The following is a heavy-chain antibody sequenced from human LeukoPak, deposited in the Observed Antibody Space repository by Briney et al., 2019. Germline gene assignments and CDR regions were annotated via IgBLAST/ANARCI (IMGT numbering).Heavy chain of an antibody. CDR1: GFTFSSYA. V-gene: IGHV3-30*04. CDR3: AKAEPGANFGY. D-gene: IGHD1-14*01. J-gene: IGHJ4*02. Sequence: GGSLRLSCAASGFTFSSYAMHWVRQAPGKGLEWVAVISYDGSNKYYADSVKGRFTISRDNSKNTLYLQMNSLRAEDTAVYYCAKAEPGANFGYWGQGTLVTVSS. CDR2: ISYDGSNK.